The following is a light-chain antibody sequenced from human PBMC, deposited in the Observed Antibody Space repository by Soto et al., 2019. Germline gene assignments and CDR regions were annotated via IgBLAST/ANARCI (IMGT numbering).Light chain of an antibody. CDR1: QMVLYTANNKTY. Sequence: DIVMTQSPDSLAVSLGERATINFKAIQMVLYTANNKTYLAWYQQKPGQPPKLLIYWASTRESGVPDRFSGSGSGTDFTLTISALQAEDVAVYFCQQYYTSRRTFGQGTKVDIK. V-gene: IGKV4-1*01. CDR3: QQYYTSRRT. CDR2: WAS. J-gene: IGKJ1*01.